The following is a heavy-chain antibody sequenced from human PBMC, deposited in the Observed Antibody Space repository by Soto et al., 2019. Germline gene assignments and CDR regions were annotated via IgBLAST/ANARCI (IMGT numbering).Heavy chain of an antibody. V-gene: IGHV4-61*01. CDR1: GGSVSSGSYY. J-gene: IGHJ6*02. CDR3: ASVTRTCISTSCYRDYYGMDV. CDR2: SYYSGST. Sequence: QVQLQESGPGLVKPSETLSLTCTVSGGSVSSGSYYWSWIRQHPGKGLEWIGYSYYSGSTNYNPSLQSRCDISEEASKIQSSLKPRTVYAADTAVYYCASVTRTCISTSCYRDYYGMDVCGQGATCTVCS. D-gene: IGHD2-2*02.